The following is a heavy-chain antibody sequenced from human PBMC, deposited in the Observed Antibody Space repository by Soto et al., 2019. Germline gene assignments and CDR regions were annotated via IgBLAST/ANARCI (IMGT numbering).Heavy chain of an antibody. CDR3: ARAATASNNWFDP. CDR1: GYTFTGYS. Sequence: ASVKVSCKTSGYTFTGYSVHWVRHAPGQGLEWLGWINPNSGGTDYAQKFLGRVILTRDVSITTAYMEVTSLRSDDTAVYYCARAATASNNWFDPWGQGTLVTVSS. V-gene: IGHV1-2*02. D-gene: IGHD1-1*01. CDR2: INPNSGGT. J-gene: IGHJ5*02.